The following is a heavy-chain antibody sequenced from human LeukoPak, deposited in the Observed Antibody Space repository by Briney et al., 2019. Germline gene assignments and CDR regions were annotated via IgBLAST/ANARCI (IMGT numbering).Heavy chain of an antibody. CDR2: ISYSGST. Sequence: PSETLSLTCTVSGASISSSRYYWGWIRQPPGKGLEWTGSISYSGSTYYNPSFKSRVTISVDTSKNQFSLKLSSVTAADTAVYYCTRVMITMIVVGYASDIWGQGTMVTVSS. J-gene: IGHJ3*02. CDR3: TRVMITMIVVGYASDI. V-gene: IGHV4-39*07. CDR1: GASISSSRYY. D-gene: IGHD3-22*01.